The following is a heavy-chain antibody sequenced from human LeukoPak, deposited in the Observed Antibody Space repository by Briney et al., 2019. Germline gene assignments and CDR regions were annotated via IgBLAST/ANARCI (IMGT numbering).Heavy chain of an antibody. D-gene: IGHD4-17*01. Sequence: PGGSLRLSCAASGFTFSGYAMSWVRQAPGKGLEWVSAISGSGGSTYYADSVKGRFTISRDNSKNTLYLQMNSLRAEDTAVYYCAKDLYGDYGYGMDVWGQGTTVTVSS. J-gene: IGHJ6*02. CDR3: AKDLYGDYGYGMDV. V-gene: IGHV3-23*01. CDR2: ISGSGGST. CDR1: GFTFSGYA.